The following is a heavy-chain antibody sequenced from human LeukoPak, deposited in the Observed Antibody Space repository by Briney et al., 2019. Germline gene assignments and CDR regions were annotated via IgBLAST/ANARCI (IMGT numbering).Heavy chain of an antibody. CDR3: ARDSGRYFDWLFGI. Sequence: SETLSLTCNISGGSISSYYWSWIRQPPGKGLEWIGYIYDSENTNYNPSLKSRVTISADTSKNQFSLKLSSVTAADTAVYYCARDSGRYFDWLFGIWGQGALVTVSS. CDR2: IYDSENT. D-gene: IGHD3-9*01. J-gene: IGHJ4*02. V-gene: IGHV4-59*01. CDR1: GGSISSYY.